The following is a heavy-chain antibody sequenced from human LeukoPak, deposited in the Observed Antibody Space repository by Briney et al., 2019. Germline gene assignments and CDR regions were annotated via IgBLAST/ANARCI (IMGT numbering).Heavy chain of an antibody. J-gene: IGHJ4*02. V-gene: IGHV3-48*03. CDR2: ISSSGSTI. CDR3: AREIRYSSDY. Sequence: GGSLRLSCAASGFTFSSYEMNWVRQAPGKGLEWVSYISSSGSTIYYADSVRGRFTISRDNAKNSLYLQMNSLRSEDKAVYYCAREIRYSSDYWGQGTLVTVSS. CDR1: GFTFSSYE. D-gene: IGHD6-13*01.